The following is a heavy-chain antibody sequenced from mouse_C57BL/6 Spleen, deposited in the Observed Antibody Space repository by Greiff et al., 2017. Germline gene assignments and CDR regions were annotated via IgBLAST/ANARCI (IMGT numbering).Heavy chain of an antibody. CDR3: ARKGVYYYDCDY. V-gene: IGHV1-22*01. CDR1: GYTFTDYN. CDR2: IYPNNGGT. J-gene: IGHJ2*01. Sequence: VQLQQSGPELVKPGASVKMSCKASGYTFTDYNMHWVKQSHGKSLEWIGYIYPNNGGTSYNQKFKGKATLTVNKSSSTAYMELRSLTAEDSAVYYCARKGVYYYDCDYWGQGTTLTVSS. D-gene: IGHD2-4*01.